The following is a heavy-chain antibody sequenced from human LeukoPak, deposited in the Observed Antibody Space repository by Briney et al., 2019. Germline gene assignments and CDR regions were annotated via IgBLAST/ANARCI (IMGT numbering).Heavy chain of an antibody. D-gene: IGHD6-13*01. CDR3: NTIPGSIPAVNAYYFDY. J-gene: IGHJ4*02. Sequence: PGGSPRLSCVASGFTFSNAWMGWVRQAPGKGLEWVGHINTKTDGGTTDCAAPVKGRFTISRDDSKNTLYLQMNSLKTEDTAVYYCNTIPGSIPAVNAYYFDYWGQGTLVTVSS. CDR2: INTKTDGGTT. V-gene: IGHV3-15*01. CDR1: GFTFSNAW.